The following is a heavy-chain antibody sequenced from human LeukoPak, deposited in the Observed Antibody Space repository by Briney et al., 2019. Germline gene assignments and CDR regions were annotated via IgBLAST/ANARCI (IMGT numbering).Heavy chain of an antibody. J-gene: IGHJ4*02. CDR3: ARHGGAADY. CDR1: GYTFTVYY. CDR2: INPNTDGT. V-gene: IGHV1-2*02. D-gene: IGHD1-26*01. Sequence: GASVKVSCKASGYTFTVYYIHWVRHAPGQGLEWMGWINPNTDGTNYAQKFQGRVTMTRDASISTAYMELTRLRSDDTAVYYCARHGGAADYWGQGTLVTVSS.